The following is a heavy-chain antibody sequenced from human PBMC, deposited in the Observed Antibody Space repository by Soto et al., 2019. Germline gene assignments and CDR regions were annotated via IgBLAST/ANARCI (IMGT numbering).Heavy chain of an antibody. D-gene: IGHD2-15*01. CDR2: IYYSGST. J-gene: IGHJ4*02. Sequence: SETLSLTCTVSGGSISSYYWSWIRQPPGKGLEWIGYIYYSGSTNYNPSLKSRVTISVDTSKNQFSLKLSSVTAADTAVYYCARTVVVVAASFDYWGQGTLVTVSS. CDR1: GGSISSYY. CDR3: ARTVVVVAASFDY. V-gene: IGHV4-59*01.